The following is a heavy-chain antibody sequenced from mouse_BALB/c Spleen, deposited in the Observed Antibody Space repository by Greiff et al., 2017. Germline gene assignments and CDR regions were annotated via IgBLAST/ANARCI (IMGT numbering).Heavy chain of an antibody. Sequence: EVHLVESGPELVKPGASVKISCKASGYSFTGYFMNWVKQSHGKSLEWIGRINPYNGDTFYNQKFKGKATLTVDKSSSTAHMELLSLTSEDSAVYYCGRSDYYGSSYGYFDYWGQGTTLTVSS. D-gene: IGHD1-1*01. CDR1: GYSFTGYF. V-gene: IGHV1-37*01. CDR3: GRSDYYGSSYGYFDY. CDR2: INPYNGDT. J-gene: IGHJ2*01.